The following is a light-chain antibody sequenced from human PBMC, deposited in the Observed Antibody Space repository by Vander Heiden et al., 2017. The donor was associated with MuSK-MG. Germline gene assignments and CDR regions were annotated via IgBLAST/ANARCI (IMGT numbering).Light chain of an antibody. CDR2: DAS. CDR3: QQRANWAQT. CDR1: QNINTY. J-gene: IGKJ2*01. Sequence: EIVLTQSPGTLSLSPGERATLSCRASQNINTYLAWYQQKPGQAPRLLIYDASNRATGIPARFSGYGSGTDFTHTISSLEPEDVAVYFCQQRANWAQTFGQGTKLEIK. V-gene: IGKV3-11*01.